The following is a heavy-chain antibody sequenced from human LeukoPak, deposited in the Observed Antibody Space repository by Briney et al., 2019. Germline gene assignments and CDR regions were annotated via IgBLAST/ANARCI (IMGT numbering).Heavy chain of an antibody. J-gene: IGHJ4*02. CDR2: ISSSSSYI. CDR3: ARDLGVDIVATIVFDY. V-gene: IGHV3-21*01. D-gene: IGHD5-12*01. CDR1: GFTFSSYS. Sequence: GGSLRLSCAAFGFTFSSYSMNWVRQAPGKGLEWVSSISSSSSYIYYADSVKGRFTISRDNAKNSLYLQMNSLRAEDTAVYYCARDLGVDIVATIVFDYWGQGTLVTVSS.